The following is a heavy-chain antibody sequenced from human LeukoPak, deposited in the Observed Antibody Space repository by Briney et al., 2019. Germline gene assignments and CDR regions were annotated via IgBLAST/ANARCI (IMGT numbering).Heavy chain of an antibody. CDR1: GYTFTDYY. D-gene: IGHD4-23*01. J-gene: IGHJ6*02. V-gene: IGHV1-2*02. Sequence: ASVKVSCKASGYTFTDYYMHWVRQAPGQGLEWMGWLNPNTLVTKYAQHFQGRVSMTWDTSTSTGYMDLHSLTSDDTAVYYCARKDGGRDGMDVWGQGTTVTVSS. CDR3: ARKDGGRDGMDV. CDR2: LNPNTLVT.